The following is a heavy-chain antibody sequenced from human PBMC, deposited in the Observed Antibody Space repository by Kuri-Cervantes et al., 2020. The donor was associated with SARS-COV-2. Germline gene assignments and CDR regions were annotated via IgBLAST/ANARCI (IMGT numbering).Heavy chain of an antibody. D-gene: IGHD2-8*01. CDR2: ISGYNDNT. CDR3: VRVGPLMVISENSTLGDF. V-gene: IGHV1-18*01. Sequence: ASVKVSCKASGYTFTSYGISWVRQAPGQGLEWMAWISGYNDNTKYAQIFEDRLTVTTDTSTGTAYMELRSLTADDTATYYCVRVGPLMVISENSTLGDFWGKGTRVTVSS. J-gene: IGHJ4*02. CDR1: GYTFTSYG.